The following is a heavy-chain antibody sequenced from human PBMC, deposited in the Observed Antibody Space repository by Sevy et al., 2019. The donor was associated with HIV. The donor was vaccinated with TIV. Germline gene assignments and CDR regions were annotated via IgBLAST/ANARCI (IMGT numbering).Heavy chain of an antibody. D-gene: IGHD3-16*02. CDR2: MSHSSGTI. CDR1: GFTFSSYS. CDR3: ARNRLSYTGDFDY. Sequence: GESLKISCATSGFTFSSYSMNWVRQAPGKGLEWVSYMSHSSGTIYYADSVRGRFTISRDNAKNSLYLQMNSLRAEDTAVYYCARNRLSYTGDFDYWGQGTLVTVSS. V-gene: IGHV3-48*01. J-gene: IGHJ4*02.